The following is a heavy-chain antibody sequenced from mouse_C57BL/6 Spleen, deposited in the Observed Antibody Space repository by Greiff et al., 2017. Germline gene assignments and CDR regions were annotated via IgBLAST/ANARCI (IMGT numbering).Heavy chain of an antibody. D-gene: IGHD2-4*01. J-gene: IGHJ2*01. CDR3: ARQGDYDDGYYFDY. CDR1: GFTFSDYG. V-gene: IGHV5-15*01. CDR2: ISNLAYSI. Sequence: EVQGVESGGGLVQPGGSLKLSCAASGFTFSDYGMAWVRQAPRKGPEWVAFISNLAYSIYYADTVTGRFTISRENAKNTLYLEMSSLRSEDTAMYYCARQGDYDDGYYFDYWGQGTTLTVSS.